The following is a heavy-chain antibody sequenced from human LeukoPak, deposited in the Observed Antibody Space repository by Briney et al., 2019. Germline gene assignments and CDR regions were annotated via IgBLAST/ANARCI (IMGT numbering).Heavy chain of an antibody. J-gene: IGHJ6*03. CDR3: ARGQYYGSGSWGVPNYYYYYYMDV. V-gene: IGHV4-59*01. Sequence: PSETLSLTCTVSGGSITSYYWSWIRQPPGKGLEWIGYIYYSGSTNYNPSLKSRVTILVDTSKNQFSLKLGSVTAADTAVYYCARGQYYGSGSWGVPNYYYYYYMDVWGKGTTVTISS. CDR1: GGSITSYY. D-gene: IGHD3-10*01. CDR2: IYYSGST.